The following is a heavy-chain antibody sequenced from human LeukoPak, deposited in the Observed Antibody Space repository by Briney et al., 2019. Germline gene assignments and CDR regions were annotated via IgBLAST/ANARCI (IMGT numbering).Heavy chain of an antibody. CDR3: ARVWSGSSDY. Sequence: GGSLRLSCAASGFTFSSYWMSWVRQAPGKGLEYVSAISSNGGSTYYANSVKGRFTISRDNSKNTLYLQMGSLRAEDMAVYYCARVWSGSSDYWGQGTLVTVSS. J-gene: IGHJ4*02. CDR1: GFTFSSYW. D-gene: IGHD1-26*01. CDR2: ISSNGGST. V-gene: IGHV3-64*01.